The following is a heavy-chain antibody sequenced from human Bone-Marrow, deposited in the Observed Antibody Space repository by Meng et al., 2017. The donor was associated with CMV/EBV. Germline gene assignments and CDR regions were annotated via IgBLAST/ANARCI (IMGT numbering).Heavy chain of an antibody. CDR1: GFTFSSHW. Sequence: GESLKISCAASGFTFSSHWMHWVRQAPGKGLVWVSRINSDGSSTSYADSVKGRFTISRDNAKNTLYLQMNSLRAEDTAVYYCARDFEAAAGYYYYGMDVWGQGTTVTVSS. D-gene: IGHD6-13*01. CDR3: ARDFEAAAGYYYYGMDV. J-gene: IGHJ6*02. V-gene: IGHV3-74*01. CDR2: INSDGSST.